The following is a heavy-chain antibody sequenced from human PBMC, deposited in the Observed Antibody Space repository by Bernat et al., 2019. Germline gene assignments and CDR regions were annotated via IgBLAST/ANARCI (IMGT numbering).Heavy chain of an antibody. Sequence: QVQLVQSGAEVKKPGASVKVSCKASGYTFTGYYMHWVRQAPGQGLEWMGWINPNSGGTNYAQKFQGRVTMTRDTSISTAYMELSRLRSDDTAVYYCARITYYYAGSDHEVDPWGQGTLVTVSS. CDR1: GYTFTGYY. CDR3: ARITYYYAGSDHEVDP. CDR2: INPNSGGT. J-gene: IGHJ5*02. V-gene: IGHV1-2*02. D-gene: IGHD3-22*01.